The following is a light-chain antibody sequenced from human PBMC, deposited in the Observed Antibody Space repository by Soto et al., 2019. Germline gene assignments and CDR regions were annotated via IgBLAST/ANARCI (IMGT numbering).Light chain of an antibody. CDR1: QYIRDS. V-gene: IGKV1-39*01. CDR3: QHHFNFPWT. CDR2: AAS. J-gene: IGKJ1*01. Sequence: DIQMTQSPSSLSASIGDRVTITCRASQYIRDSLNWFQQKAGKAPKLLMYAASTLQTGVSPRFSGGGSGTDFTLTINNLQPVDSATYFCQHHFNFPWTFGQGTRVEI.